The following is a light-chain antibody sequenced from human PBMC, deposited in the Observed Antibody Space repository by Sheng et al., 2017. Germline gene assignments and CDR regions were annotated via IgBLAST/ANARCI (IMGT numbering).Light chain of an antibody. J-gene: IGLJ1*01. CDR1: SSDAGTYNL. CDR3: CSYAGSTAPYV. CDR2: DLN. Sequence: QSALTQPASVSGSPGQSITISCTGTSSDAGTYNLVSWYQLHPGKAPKLIIYDLNRRPSGVSNRFSGSKSGNTASLTISGLQAEDEADYYCCSYAGSTAPYVFGNGTKVTVL. V-gene: IGLV2-23*02.